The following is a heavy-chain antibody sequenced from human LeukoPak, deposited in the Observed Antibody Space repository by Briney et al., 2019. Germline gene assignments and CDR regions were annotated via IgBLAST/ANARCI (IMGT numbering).Heavy chain of an antibody. CDR1: GGTFSSYA. J-gene: IGHJ4*02. CDR2: IILILGIA. V-gene: IGHV1-69*04. Sequence: ASVKLSCKASGGTFSSYAISWVRHAPGQGLEWMGRIILILGIANYAQKFQGRVTITADKSTSTAYMELSSLRSEDTAVYYCASGCYYDSSGYYYSGTFDYWGQGTLVTVSS. CDR3: ASGCYYDSSGYYYSGTFDY. D-gene: IGHD3-22*01.